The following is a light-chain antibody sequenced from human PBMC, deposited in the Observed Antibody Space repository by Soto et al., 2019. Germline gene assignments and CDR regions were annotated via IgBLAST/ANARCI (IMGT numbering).Light chain of an antibody. CDR1: SSDVGGYNY. V-gene: IGLV2-14*01. Sequence: QSALTQPASVSGSPGQSVTISCSGTSSDVGGYNYVSWYQQHPDKVPQLIIFEVSNRPSGVSHRFSGSKSGNTASLTISGLQPEDEADYYCTSFTSSSTLVFGTGTKLTVL. CDR3: TSFTSSSTLV. J-gene: IGLJ1*01. CDR2: EVS.